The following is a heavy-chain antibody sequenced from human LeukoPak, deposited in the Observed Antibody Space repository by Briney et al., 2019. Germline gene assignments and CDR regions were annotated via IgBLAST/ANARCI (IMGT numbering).Heavy chain of an antibody. CDR3: ARGGVSNSWYRSPDY. J-gene: IGHJ4*02. CDR2: ISAYDGNT. V-gene: IGHV1-18*01. CDR1: GYTFTIYG. D-gene: IGHD6-13*01. Sequence: ASVKVSCKASGYTFTIYGIGWVRQAPGRGLEWMGWISAYDGNTNYTQKFQGRVTMTTDTSTSTAHMEVKSLTSDDTAVYYCARGGVSNSWYRSPDYWGQGTLVTVSS.